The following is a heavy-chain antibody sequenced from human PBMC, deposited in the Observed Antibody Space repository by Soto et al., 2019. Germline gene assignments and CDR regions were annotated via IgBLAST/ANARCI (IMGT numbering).Heavy chain of an antibody. CDR3: ERQGSGELHGLVAV. CDR2: IYHTGDT. V-gene: IGHV4-59*08. CDR1: SGPSRGHN. Sequence: QVQLQQSGPGLVKPSETLSLTCTVSSGPSRGHNWGWIRQPPGGGLEWIGYIYHTGDTSYNPSPCSRATLSADTSTNHTPLSMRSVTAAYPAVYFCERQGSGELHGLVAVWGQGTRGSVSS. J-gene: IGHJ6*02. D-gene: IGHD1-26*01.